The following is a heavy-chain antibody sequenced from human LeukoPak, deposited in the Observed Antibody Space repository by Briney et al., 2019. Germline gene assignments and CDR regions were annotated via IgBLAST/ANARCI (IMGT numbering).Heavy chain of an antibody. CDR1: GFTVSSNY. J-gene: IGHJ4*02. CDR3: AKDGPQWLVTFDY. Sequence: GGSLRLSCAASGFTVSSNYMSWVRQAPGKGLEWVSVIYSGGSTYYADSVKGRFTISRDNSKNTLYLQMNSLRAEDTAVYYCAKDGPQWLVTFDYWGQGTLVTVSS. V-gene: IGHV3-53*01. CDR2: IYSGGST. D-gene: IGHD6-19*01.